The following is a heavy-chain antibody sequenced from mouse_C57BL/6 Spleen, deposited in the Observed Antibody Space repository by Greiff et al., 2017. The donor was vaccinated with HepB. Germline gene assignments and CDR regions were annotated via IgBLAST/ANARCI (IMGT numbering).Heavy chain of an antibody. Sequence: EVKLMESGGGLVKPGGSLKLSCAASGFTFSDYGMHWVRQAPEKGLEWVAYISSGSSTSYYADTVKGRFTISRDNAKNTLFLQMTSLRSEDTAMYYCARDYYGSSGGFAYWGQGTLVTVSA. V-gene: IGHV5-17*01. J-gene: IGHJ3*01. CDR1: GFTFSDYG. CDR2: ISSGSSTS. D-gene: IGHD1-1*01. CDR3: ARDYYGSSGGFAY.